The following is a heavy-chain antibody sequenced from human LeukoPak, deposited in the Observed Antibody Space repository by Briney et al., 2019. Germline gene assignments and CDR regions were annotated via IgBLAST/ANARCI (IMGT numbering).Heavy chain of an antibody. CDR3: ARDFEKNPIFGVVLGFDY. J-gene: IGHJ4*02. Sequence: PGGSLRLSCAASGFTFSSYAMHWVRQAPGKGLEWVAVISYDGSNKYYADSVKGRLTISRDNSKNTLYLQMNSLRAEDTAVYYCARDFEKNPIFGVVLGFDYWGQGTLVTVSS. D-gene: IGHD3-3*01. CDR1: GFTFSSYA. CDR2: ISYDGSNK. V-gene: IGHV3-30-3*01.